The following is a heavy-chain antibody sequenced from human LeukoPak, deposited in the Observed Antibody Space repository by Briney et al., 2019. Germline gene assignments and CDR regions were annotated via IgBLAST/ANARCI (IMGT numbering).Heavy chain of an antibody. CDR2: INTNTGNP. CDR3: ARAQQWWLLDY. CDR1: GYSFTSYA. V-gene: IGHV7-4-1*02. J-gene: IGHJ4*02. D-gene: IGHD5-12*01. Sequence: ASVKVPCKASGYSFTSYAVNLVRQAPGQGLEWMGWINTNTGNPTYAQAFTGQFVFSLDTSVNTAYLQISSLKAEDTAVYYCARAQQWWLLDYWGQGTLVTVSS.